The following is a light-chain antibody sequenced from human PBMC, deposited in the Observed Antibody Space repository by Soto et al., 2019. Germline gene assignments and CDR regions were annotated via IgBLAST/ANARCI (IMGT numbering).Light chain of an antibody. CDR3: QQCSHSPLT. CDR1: QSVTKNY. Sequence: EIVLTQSPGTLSLSPGERATLSCRASQSVTKNYLAWYQQKPGQAPRLLIHDASSRATGIPDRFSGSRSGTDFTLTISRLEPEDFAVYYCQQCSHSPLTFGGGTKVEIK. CDR2: DAS. J-gene: IGKJ4*01. V-gene: IGKV3-20*01.